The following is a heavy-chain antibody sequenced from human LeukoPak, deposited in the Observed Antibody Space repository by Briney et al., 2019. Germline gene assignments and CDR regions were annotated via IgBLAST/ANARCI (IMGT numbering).Heavy chain of an antibody. D-gene: IGHD2-2*01. CDR2: ISSSSTFV. Sequence: GGSLRLSCAASGFTFSSNSMNWVRQAPGKGLEWVSSISSSSTFVYYADSVKGRFTISRDNAKNTLYVQMNSLRAEDTAVYYCARAYCSTTSCRLDYWGQGTLVTVSS. J-gene: IGHJ4*02. CDR3: ARAYCSTTSCRLDY. V-gene: IGHV3-21*01. CDR1: GFTFSSNS.